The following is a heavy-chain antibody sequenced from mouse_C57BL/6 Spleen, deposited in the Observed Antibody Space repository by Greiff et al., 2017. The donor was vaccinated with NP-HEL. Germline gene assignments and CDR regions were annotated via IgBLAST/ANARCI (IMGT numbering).Heavy chain of an antibody. Sequence: QVQLKESDAELVKPGASVKISCKVSGYTFTDHTIHWMKQRPEQGLEWIGYIYPRDGSTKYNEKFKGKATLTADKSSSTAYMQLNSLTSEDSAVYFCSYYYGSSSYYFDYWGQGTTLTVSS. J-gene: IGHJ2*01. V-gene: IGHV1-78*01. CDR1: GYTFTDHT. CDR3: SYYYGSSSYYFDY. D-gene: IGHD1-1*01. CDR2: IYPRDGST.